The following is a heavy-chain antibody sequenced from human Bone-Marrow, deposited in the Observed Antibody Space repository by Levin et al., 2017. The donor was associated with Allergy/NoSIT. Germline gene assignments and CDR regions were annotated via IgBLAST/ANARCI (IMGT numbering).Heavy chain of an antibody. CDR1: GYTFTGYY. V-gene: IGHV1-2*02. D-gene: IGHD6-13*01. Sequence: ASVKVSCKASGYTFTGYYMHWVRQAPGQGLEWMGWINPNSGGTNYAQKFQGRVTMTRDTSISTAYMELSRLRSDDTAVYYCARDSQGIAAAGPSTKDYYYYGMDGWGQGTTVTVSS. CDR3: ARDSQGIAAAGPSTKDYYYYGMDG. J-gene: IGHJ6*02. CDR2: INPNSGGT.